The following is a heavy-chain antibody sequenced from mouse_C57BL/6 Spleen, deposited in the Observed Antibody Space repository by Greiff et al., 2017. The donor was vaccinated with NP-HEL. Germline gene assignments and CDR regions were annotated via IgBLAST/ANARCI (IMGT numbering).Heavy chain of an antibody. CDR2: INPSTGGT. Sequence: VQLKQSGPELVKPGASVKISCKASGYSFTGYYMNWVKQSPEKSLEWIGEINPSTGGTTYNQKFKAKATLTVDKSSSTAYMQLKSLTSEDSAVYYCARRQITTTVVATDDYWGQGTTLTVSS. V-gene: IGHV1-42*01. CDR3: ARRQITTTVVATDDY. CDR1: GYSFTGYY. D-gene: IGHD1-1*01. J-gene: IGHJ2*01.